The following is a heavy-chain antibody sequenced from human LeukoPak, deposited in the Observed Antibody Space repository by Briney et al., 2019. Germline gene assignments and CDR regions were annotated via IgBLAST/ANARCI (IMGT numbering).Heavy chain of an antibody. CDR1: GFSFRDYY. CDR2: ISNSGTDT. Sequence: KSGGSLRLSCEGSGFSFRDYYMSWIRQTPGKGLEWVSYISNSGTDTNYADSVKGRFSISRDNAKNSLYLQMNSLRAEDTALYYCARHYYDSRYPTSGYYMDVWGKGTTVTVSS. D-gene: IGHD3-22*01. J-gene: IGHJ6*03. V-gene: IGHV3-11*03. CDR3: ARHYYDSRYPTSGYYMDV.